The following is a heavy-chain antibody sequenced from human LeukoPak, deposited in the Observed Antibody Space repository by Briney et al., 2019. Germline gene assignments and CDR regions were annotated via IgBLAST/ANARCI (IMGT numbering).Heavy chain of an antibody. CDR1: GFTFSDYA. CDR2: ISGSGGTT. V-gene: IGHV3-23*01. J-gene: IGHJ4*02. Sequence: GESLRLSCADSGFTFSDYAMSWVRQAPGKGLEWVSSISGSGGTTYYADSVRGRFSIYRDNSKNTLYLQMNSLRAEDTAVYYCSKDQRFWGQGTLVTVSS. CDR3: SKDQRF. D-gene: IGHD3-3*01.